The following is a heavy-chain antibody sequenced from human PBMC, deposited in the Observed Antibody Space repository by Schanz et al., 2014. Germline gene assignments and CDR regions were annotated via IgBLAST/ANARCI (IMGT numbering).Heavy chain of an antibody. D-gene: IGHD3-22*01. J-gene: IGHJ6*02. V-gene: IGHV4-39*02. CDR2: IYYGGST. CDR3: GHYDTNVPAYYYFGLGV. Sequence: QLQLQESGPGLVKPSETLSLTCTVSGVSTTSGEYLWGWIRQPPGQGLEWIGDIYYGGSTYYNPSLRRRGTISIHPSKNHFSLQLTSVTAADTADCTVGHYDTNVPAYYYFGLGVWGQGTTVTVSS. CDR1: GVSTTSGEYL.